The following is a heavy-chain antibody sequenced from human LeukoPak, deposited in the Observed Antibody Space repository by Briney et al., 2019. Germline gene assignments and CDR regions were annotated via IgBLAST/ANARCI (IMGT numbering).Heavy chain of an antibody. J-gene: IGHJ6*03. V-gene: IGHV3-23*01. CDR1: GFTFSSYA. CDR3: AKVGTTVTTYYYYYMDV. Sequence: QTGGSLRLSCAASGFTFSSYAMSWVRQSPGKGLEWVSAISGSGGSTYYADSVKGRFTISRDNSKNTMYLQMNSLRAEDTAVYYCAKVGTTVTTYYYYYMDVWGKGTTVTVSS. CDR2: ISGSGGST. D-gene: IGHD4-17*01.